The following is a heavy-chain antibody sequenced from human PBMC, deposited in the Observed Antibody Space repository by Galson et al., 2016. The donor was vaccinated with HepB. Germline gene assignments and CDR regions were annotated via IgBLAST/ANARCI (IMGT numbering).Heavy chain of an antibody. CDR1: GFTFSNYE. CDR2: VSYDGSSK. J-gene: IGHJ4*02. D-gene: IGHD3-3*01. CDR3: ARDRGDSRITIFGVANYYFDC. V-gene: IGHV3-30-3*01. Sequence: SLRLSCAASGFTFSNYEMHWVRQAPGKGLEWVAVVSYDGSSKYYADSVKGRFSISRDNTKNTLYLQMNSLRAGDTAVYYCARDRGDSRITIFGVANYYFDCWGQGTLVTVSS.